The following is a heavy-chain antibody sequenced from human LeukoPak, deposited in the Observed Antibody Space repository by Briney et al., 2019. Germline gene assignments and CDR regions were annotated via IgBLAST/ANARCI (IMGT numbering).Heavy chain of an antibody. D-gene: IGHD3-3*01. J-gene: IGHJ4*02. V-gene: IGHV4-34*01. CDR2: INHSGST. Sequence: PSETLSLTCAVYGGSFSGYYWSWIRQPPGKGLEWIGEINHSGSTNYNPSLKSRVTISVDASKNQFSLKLSSVTAADTAVYYCARGRKLLRFLEWLSPSYYFDYWGQGTLVTASS. CDR3: ARGRKLLRFLEWLSPSYYFDY. CDR1: GGSFSGYY.